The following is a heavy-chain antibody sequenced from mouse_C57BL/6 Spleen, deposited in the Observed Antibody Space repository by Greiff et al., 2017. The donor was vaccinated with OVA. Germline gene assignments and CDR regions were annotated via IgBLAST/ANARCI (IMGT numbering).Heavy chain of an antibody. CDR2: ISGGGGNT. V-gene: IGHV5-9*01. Sequence: DVKLVESGGGLVKPGGSLKLSCAASGFTFSSYTMSWVRQTPEKRLEWVATISGGGGNTYYPDSVKGRFTISRDNAKNTLYLQMSSLRSEDTALYYCARQTAYYYGSSPYYYAMDYWGQGTSVTVSS. J-gene: IGHJ4*01. CDR3: ARQTAYYYGSSPYYYAMDY. CDR1: GFTFSSYT. D-gene: IGHD1-1*01.